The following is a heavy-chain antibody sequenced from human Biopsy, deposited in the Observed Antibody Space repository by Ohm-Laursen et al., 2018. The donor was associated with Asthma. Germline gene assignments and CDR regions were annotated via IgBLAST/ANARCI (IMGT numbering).Heavy chain of an antibody. CDR3: ARTYYDFLTGQVNDAFDM. D-gene: IGHD3-9*01. Sequence: ASVKVSCKTSGYTFMNYAIHWVRQAPGQGLEWMGWINAGNGNTKYPQKFQGRVTITRDTSASTAYMDLSSLRSEDTAVYYFARTYYDFLTGQVNDAFDMWGQGTMVTVSS. J-gene: IGHJ3*02. V-gene: IGHV1-3*01. CDR2: INAGNGNT. CDR1: GYTFMNYA.